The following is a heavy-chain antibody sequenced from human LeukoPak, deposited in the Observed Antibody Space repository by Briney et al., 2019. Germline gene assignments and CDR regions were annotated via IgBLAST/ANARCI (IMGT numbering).Heavy chain of an antibody. J-gene: IGHJ4*02. CDR1: GGSISSGSYY. V-gene: IGHV4-61*02. CDR2: IYTSGST. D-gene: IGHD3-22*01. Sequence: SETLSLTCTVSGGSISSGSYYWSWIRQPAGKGLEWIGRIYTSGSTNYNPSLKSRVTISVDTSKNQFSLKLSSVTAADTAVYYRARVGYYDSSGYYWDWGQGTLVTVSS. CDR3: ARVGYYDSSGYYWD.